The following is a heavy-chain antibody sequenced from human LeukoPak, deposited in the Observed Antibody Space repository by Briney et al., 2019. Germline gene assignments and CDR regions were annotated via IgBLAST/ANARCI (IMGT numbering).Heavy chain of an antibody. Sequence: SETLFLTCAVSGYSISSGYYWGWIRQPPGKGLEWIGSIYHSGSTYYNPSLKSRVTISVDTSKNQFSLKLSSVTAADTAVYYCARLPLYYDSSGYQDWGQGTLVTVSS. V-gene: IGHV4-38-2*01. D-gene: IGHD3-22*01. J-gene: IGHJ4*02. CDR2: IYHSGST. CDR1: GYSISSGYY. CDR3: ARLPLYYDSSGYQD.